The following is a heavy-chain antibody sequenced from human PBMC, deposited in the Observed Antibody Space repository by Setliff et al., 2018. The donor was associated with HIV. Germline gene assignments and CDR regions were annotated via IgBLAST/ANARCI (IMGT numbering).Heavy chain of an antibody. Sequence: PGGTLRLSCAASGFTFSSYTMNWGRQAPGKGLECVSSISSSSYYIYYAESVKGRFTISRDNAKNSLFLQMNSLRAEDTSVYYCASIELAAMVPVDYCGQGTLVTVSS. V-gene: IGHV3-21*01. CDR1: GFTFSSYT. D-gene: IGHD5-18*01. J-gene: IGHJ4*02. CDR3: ASIELAAMVPVDY. CDR2: ISSSSYYI.